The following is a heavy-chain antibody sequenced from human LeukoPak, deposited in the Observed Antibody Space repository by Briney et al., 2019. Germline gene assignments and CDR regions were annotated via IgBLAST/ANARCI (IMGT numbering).Heavy chain of an antibody. J-gene: IGHJ3*02. D-gene: IGHD3-22*01. CDR3: ARERPRGYYYDSSGYYVDAFDI. CDR1: GGSISSYY. Sequence: PSETLSLTCTVSGGSISSYYWSWIRQPAGKGLEWIGRIYTSGSTNYNPSLKSRVTMSVDTSKNQFSLKLSSVTAADTAVYYCARERPRGYYYDSSGYYVDAFDIWGQGTMVTVSS. CDR2: IYTSGST. V-gene: IGHV4-4*07.